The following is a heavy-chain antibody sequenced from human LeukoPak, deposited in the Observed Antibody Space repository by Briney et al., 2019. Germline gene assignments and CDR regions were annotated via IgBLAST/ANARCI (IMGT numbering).Heavy chain of an antibody. V-gene: IGHV4-61*02. Sequence: PSETLSLTCTVSGGSISSGTYYWSWIRQPAGKGLEWIGRIYTSGSTNYNPSLKSRVTISVDTSKNQFSLKLSSVTAADTAVYYCARHMEGWRVLRDYYDHRGAFDIWGQGTMVTVSS. CDR2: IYTSGST. CDR3: ARHMEGWRVLRDYYDHRGAFDI. J-gene: IGHJ3*02. D-gene: IGHD3-22*01. CDR1: GGSISSGTYY.